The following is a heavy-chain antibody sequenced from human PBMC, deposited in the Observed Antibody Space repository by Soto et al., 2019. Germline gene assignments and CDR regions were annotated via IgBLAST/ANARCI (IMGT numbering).Heavy chain of an antibody. CDR1: GYTFTSFD. J-gene: IGHJ4*02. Sequence: SVKVSCKASGYTFTSFDINWVRQATGQGLEWMGWMNPNSGHTGYAQKFQGRVTMTRDTSISTAYMELSSLRYEDTAVYYCTRGRNSGDGYNGGGYWGQGTLVTVSS. CDR3: TRGRNSGDGYNGGGY. D-gene: IGHD1-1*01. CDR2: MNPNSGHT. V-gene: IGHV1-8*01.